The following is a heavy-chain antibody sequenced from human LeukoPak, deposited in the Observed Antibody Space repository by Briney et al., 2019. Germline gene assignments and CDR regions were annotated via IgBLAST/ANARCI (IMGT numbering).Heavy chain of an antibody. CDR1: GFTFSSSE. CDR2: ISSSGGTI. V-gene: IGHV3-48*03. CDR3: ARSGQHLFDF. Sequence: GGSLRLSCAASGFTFSSSEMNWVRQAPGKGLEWVSYISSSGGTISYADSVKGRFTISRDNAKNSLYLQMNSLRAEDTAIYYCARSGQHLFDFWGQGTLVTVSS. J-gene: IGHJ4*02. D-gene: IGHD6-13*01.